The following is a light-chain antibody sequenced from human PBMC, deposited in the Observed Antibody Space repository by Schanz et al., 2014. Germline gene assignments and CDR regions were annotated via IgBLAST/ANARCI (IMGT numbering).Light chain of an antibody. CDR1: SSDVGGYNY. CDR2: DVS. CDR3: QSYDSSLSGV. V-gene: IGLV2-14*01. J-gene: IGLJ1*01. Sequence: QSALTQPASVSGSPGQSITISCTGTSSDVGGYNYVSWYQQHPGKAPKLMIYDVSNRPSGVPDRFSGSKSGTSASLAITGLQAEDEADYYCQSYDSSLSGVFGTGTKLTVL.